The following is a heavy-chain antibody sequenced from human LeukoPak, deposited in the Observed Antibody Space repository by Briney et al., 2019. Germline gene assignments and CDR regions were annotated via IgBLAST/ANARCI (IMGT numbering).Heavy chain of an antibody. J-gene: IGHJ5*02. CDR1: GGTFSSYA. Sequence: SVKVSCKASGGTFSSYAISWVRQAPGQGLEWMGGIIPIFGTANYAQKFQGRVTITADESTSTAYMELSSLRSEDTAVYYCATFEYSSSSVASWFDPWGQRTLVTVSS. V-gene: IGHV1-69*13. D-gene: IGHD6-6*01. CDR3: ATFEYSSSSVASWFDP. CDR2: IIPIFGTA.